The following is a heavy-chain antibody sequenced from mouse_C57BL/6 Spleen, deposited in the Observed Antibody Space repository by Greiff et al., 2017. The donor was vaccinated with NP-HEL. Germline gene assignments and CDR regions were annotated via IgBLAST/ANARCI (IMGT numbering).Heavy chain of an antibody. V-gene: IGHV1-55*01. Sequence: VQLQQPGAELVKPGASVKMSCKAPGYTFTSYWITWVKQRPGQGLEWIGDIYPGSGSTNYNEKFKSKATLTVDTSSSTAYMQLSSLTSEDSAVYYCARSPYYGSSCYFDYWGQGTTLTVSS. D-gene: IGHD1-1*01. CDR1: GYTFTSYW. CDR2: IYPGSGST. CDR3: ARSPYYGSSCYFDY. J-gene: IGHJ2*01.